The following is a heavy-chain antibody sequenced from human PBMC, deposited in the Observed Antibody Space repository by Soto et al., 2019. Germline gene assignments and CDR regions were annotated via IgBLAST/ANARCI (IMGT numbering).Heavy chain of an antibody. D-gene: IGHD2-21*02. Sequence: SETLSLTCGVSGVTVASSHWWSWVRESPGRGLEWIGNVYHTGDTNFNPSLQSRVTFSVDKSNNQFSLRLTSVTAADTAVYFCAREIVTAGGNNSFDPWGPGTLVTVSS. CDR1: GVTVASSHW. J-gene: IGHJ5*02. CDR3: AREIVTAGGNNSFDP. CDR2: VYHTGDT. V-gene: IGHV4-4*02.